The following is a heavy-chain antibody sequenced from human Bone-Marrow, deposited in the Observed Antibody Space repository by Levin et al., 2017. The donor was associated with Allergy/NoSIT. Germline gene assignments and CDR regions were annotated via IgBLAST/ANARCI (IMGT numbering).Heavy chain of an antibody. CDR1: GFTFSSYW. CDR3: ARGGGGSYRFDP. J-gene: IGHJ5*02. V-gene: IGHV3-74*01. D-gene: IGHD1-26*01. CDR2: INSDGSST. Sequence: GESLKISCAASGFTFSSYWMHWVRQAPGKGLVWVSRINSDGSSTSYADSVKGRFTISRDNAKNTLYLQMNSLRAEDTAVYYCARGGGGSYRFDPWGQGTLVTVSS.